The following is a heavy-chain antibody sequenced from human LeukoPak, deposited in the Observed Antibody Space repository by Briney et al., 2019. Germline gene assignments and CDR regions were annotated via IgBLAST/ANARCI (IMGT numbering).Heavy chain of an antibody. V-gene: IGHV3-48*03. CDR2: ISIRANNI. CDR1: GFTFSSFE. CDR3: LRGAWGSILDD. J-gene: IGHJ4*02. Sequence: GGSLRLSCAGSGFTFSSFEMNWVRQAPGKGLEWVSYISIRANNIYYADSVKGRFTISRDNAKNSLYLQMNSLGPDDTAMYYCLRGAWGSILDDWGQGSLVTVSS. D-gene: IGHD7-27*01.